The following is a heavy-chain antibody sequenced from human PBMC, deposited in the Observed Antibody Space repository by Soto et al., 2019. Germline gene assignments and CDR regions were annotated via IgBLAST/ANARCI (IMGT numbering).Heavy chain of an antibody. CDR1: GGSISSYY. V-gene: IGHV4-59*01. J-gene: IGHJ6*02. Sequence: LSLTCTVSGGSISSYYWSWIRQPPGKGLEWIGYIYYSGSTNYNPSLKSRVTISVDTSKSQFSLKLSSVTAAGTAVYYCARDTIYGDYYYGMDVWGQGTTVTVSS. CDR2: IYYSGST. CDR3: ARDTIYGDYYYGMDV. D-gene: IGHD4-17*01.